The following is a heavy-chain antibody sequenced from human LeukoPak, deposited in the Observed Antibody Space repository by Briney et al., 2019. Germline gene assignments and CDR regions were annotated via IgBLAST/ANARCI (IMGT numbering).Heavy chain of an antibody. CDR3: AVYPYCYYYGMDV. D-gene: IGHD2-2*01. CDR2: INHSGST. CDR1: GGSFSGYY. Sequence: SETLSLTRAVYGGSFSGYYWSWIRQPPGKGLEWIGEINHSGSTNYNPSLKSRVTISVDTSKNQFSLKLSSVTAADTAVYYCAVYPYCYYYGMDVWGQGTTVTVSS. V-gene: IGHV4-34*01. J-gene: IGHJ6*02.